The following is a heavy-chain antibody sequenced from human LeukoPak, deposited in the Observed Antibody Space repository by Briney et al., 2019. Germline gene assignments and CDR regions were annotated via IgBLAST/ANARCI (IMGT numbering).Heavy chain of an antibody. D-gene: IGHD3-10*01. V-gene: IGHV4-59*01. CDR3: ARTTTVRGTYYMDV. CDR1: GGSISSYY. J-gene: IGHJ6*03. CDR2: IYYSGST. Sequence: PSETLSLTCTVSGGSISSYYWSWIRQPPGKGLEWIGYIYYSGSTNYNPSLKSRVTISVDTSKNQFSLKLSSVTAADTAVYYCARTTTVRGTYYMDVWGKGTTVTVSS.